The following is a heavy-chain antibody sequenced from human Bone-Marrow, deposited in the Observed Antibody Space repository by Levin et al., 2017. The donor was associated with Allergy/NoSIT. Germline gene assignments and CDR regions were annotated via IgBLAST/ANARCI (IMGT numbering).Heavy chain of an antibody. CDR1: GFTFSPNY. CDR2: INSDGSST. CDR3: ARMMPPPV. V-gene: IGHV3-74*01. J-gene: IGHJ4*02. D-gene: IGHD2-2*01. Sequence: ASVKVSCAASGFTFSPNYMHWVRQAPGKGLEWVSRINSDGSSTTYAASVKGRFTVSRDNAKNTLYLQMNSLRAEDTAVYYCARMMPPPVWGQGTLVTVSS.